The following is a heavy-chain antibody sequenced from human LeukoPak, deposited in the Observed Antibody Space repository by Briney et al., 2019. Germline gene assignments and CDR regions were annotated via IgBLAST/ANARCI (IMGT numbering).Heavy chain of an antibody. CDR3: ARVEGIAAAGNYYYYYYYMDV. Sequence: ASVKVSCKASGYTFTSYGISWVRQAPGQGLEWMGWISAYNGNTNYAQKLQGRVTMTTDTSTSTAYMELRSLRSDDTAVYYCARVEGIAAAGNYYYYYYYMDVWGKGTTVTISS. CDR1: GYTFTSYG. D-gene: IGHD6-13*01. V-gene: IGHV1-18*01. CDR2: ISAYNGNT. J-gene: IGHJ6*03.